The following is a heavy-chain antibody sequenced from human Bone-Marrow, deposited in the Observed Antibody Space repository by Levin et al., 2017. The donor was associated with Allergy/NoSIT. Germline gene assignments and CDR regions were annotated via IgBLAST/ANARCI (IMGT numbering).Heavy chain of an antibody. CDR1: GFTLSNHN. CDR2: ISSSRRFI. J-gene: IGHJ3*02. Sequence: GESLKISCEASGFTLSNHNMNWVRQAPGKGLEWVASISSSRRFIFYADSVKGRFSISRDDAQPSIYLHMNSLRVDDTAVDYCARVGGPVTDAFDIWGQGTTVTVS. D-gene: IGHD3-16*01. V-gene: IGHV3-21*01. CDR3: ARVGGPVTDAFDI.